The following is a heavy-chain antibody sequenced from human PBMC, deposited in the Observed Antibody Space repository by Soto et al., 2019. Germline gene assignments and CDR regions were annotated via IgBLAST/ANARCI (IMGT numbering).Heavy chain of an antibody. CDR3: ARQATFDRNHFFDP. V-gene: IGHV4-30-2*03. D-gene: IGHD3-9*01. CDR2: IYHSGST. CDR1: GGSISSGGYS. Sequence: NPSETLSLTCAVSGGSISSGGYSWGWIRQPPGKGLEWIGYIYHSGSTYYNPSLKSRVTISVDTSKNQFSLKLSSVTAADTAVYYCARQATFDRNHFFDPWGQGTLVTVSS. J-gene: IGHJ5*02.